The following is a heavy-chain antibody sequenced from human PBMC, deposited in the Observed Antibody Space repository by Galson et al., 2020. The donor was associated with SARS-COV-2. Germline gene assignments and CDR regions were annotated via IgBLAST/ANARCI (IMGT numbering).Heavy chain of an antibody. CDR2: IGTAGDT. Sequence: GGSLRLSCAASGFTFSSYDMHWVRQATGKGLEWVSAIGTAGDTYYPGSVKGRFTISRENAKNSLYLQMNSLRAGDTAVYYCARGVTMVRGLKPYYYYGMGVWGLGTKVTVSS. CDR1: GFTFSSYD. CDR3: ARGVTMVRGLKPYYYYGMGV. J-gene: IGHJ6*02. D-gene: IGHD3-10*01. V-gene: IGHV3-13*01.